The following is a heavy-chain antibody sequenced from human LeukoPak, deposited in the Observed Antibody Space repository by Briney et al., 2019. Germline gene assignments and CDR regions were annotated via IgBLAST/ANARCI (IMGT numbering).Heavy chain of an antibody. CDR1: GGSFSGYY. D-gene: IGHD2-2*01. CDR2: INHSGST. V-gene: IGHV4-34*01. Sequence: SETLSLTCAVYGGSFSGYYWSWIRQPPGKGLEWIGEINHSGSTNYNPSLKSRVTISVDTSKNHFSLKLSSVTAADTAVYYCARGMYHDAFDIWGQGTMVTVSS. CDR3: ARGMYHDAFDI. J-gene: IGHJ3*02.